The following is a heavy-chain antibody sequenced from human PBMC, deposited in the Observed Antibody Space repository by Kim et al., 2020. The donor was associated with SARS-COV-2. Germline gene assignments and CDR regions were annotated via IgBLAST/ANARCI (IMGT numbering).Heavy chain of an antibody. J-gene: IGHJ6*02. CDR2: IWSDGSNK. CDR1: GFTFSSYG. CDR3: ARDPPNWNYLSAALYYYYSGMDV. V-gene: IGHV3-33*01. Sequence: GGSLRLSCAASGFTFSSYGMHWVRQAPGKGLEWVAVIWSDGSNKYYADSVKGRFTISRDNSKNTLYLQKNSLRAEDTAVYYCARDPPNWNYLSAALYYYYSGMDVWGQGTKVTVSS. D-gene: IGHD1-7*01.